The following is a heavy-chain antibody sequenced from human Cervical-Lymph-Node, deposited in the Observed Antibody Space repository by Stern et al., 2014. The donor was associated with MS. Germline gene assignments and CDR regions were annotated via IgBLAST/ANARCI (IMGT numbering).Heavy chain of an antibody. CDR3: ARVGATSPIDF. CDR2: SEVDGTTT. CDR1: GFTLSMYR. J-gene: IGHJ4*02. V-gene: IGHV3-74*02. Sequence: EVHLVESGGGLVQPGGSLRLSCAASGFTLSMYRMHWLRQIPGTGLVWVSRSEVDGTTTAYADSVKGRFTISRDNAKNTLYLQMNSLRADDTAVYYCARVGATSPIDFWGQGTLVTVSS. D-gene: IGHD3-16*01.